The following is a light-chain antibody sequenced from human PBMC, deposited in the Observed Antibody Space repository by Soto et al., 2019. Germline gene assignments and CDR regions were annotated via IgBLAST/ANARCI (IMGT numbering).Light chain of an antibody. CDR2: DAS. CDR3: QQRSNWPIT. V-gene: IGKV3-11*01. J-gene: IGKJ5*01. Sequence: IVLTQSPATLSLSPGERATLFCRASQSVSSFLAWYQQKPGQAPRLLIYDASNRATCMTARLSGSGSGTVFSLTIRSLEREDFAVNYCQQRSNWPITFGQGTR. CDR1: QSVSSF.